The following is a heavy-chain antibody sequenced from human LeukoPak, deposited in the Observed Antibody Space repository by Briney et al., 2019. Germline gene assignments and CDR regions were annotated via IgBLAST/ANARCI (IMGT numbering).Heavy chain of an antibody. CDR3: ARFKGNYYDSSGYSPYFDY. CDR1: GFTVSSNY. J-gene: IGHJ4*02. V-gene: IGHV3-53*01. Sequence: GGSLRLSCAASGFTVSSNYMSWVRQAPGKGLEWVSVIYSGGSTYYADSVKGRFTISRDNSKNTLYLQMNSLRAEDTAVYYCARFKGNYYDSSGYSPYFDYWGQGTLATVSS. CDR2: IYSGGST. D-gene: IGHD3-22*01.